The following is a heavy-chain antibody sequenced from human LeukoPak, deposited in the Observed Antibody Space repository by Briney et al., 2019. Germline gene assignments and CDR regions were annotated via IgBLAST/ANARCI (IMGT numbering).Heavy chain of an antibody. CDR3: ARREYNWNGGFREFR. CDR1: GGSISSYY. J-gene: IGHJ4*02. Sequence: SETLSLTCTVSGGSISSYYWSWIRQPPGKGLEWIGYIYYIGSTNYNPSLKSRVTISVDTSKNQFSLKLSSVTAADTAVYYCARREYNWNGGFREFRWGQGTLVTVSS. V-gene: IGHV4-59*08. CDR2: IYYIGST. D-gene: IGHD1-20*01.